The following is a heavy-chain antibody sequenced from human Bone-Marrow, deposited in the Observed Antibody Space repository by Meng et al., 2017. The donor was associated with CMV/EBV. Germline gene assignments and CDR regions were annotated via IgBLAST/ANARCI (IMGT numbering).Heavy chain of an antibody. J-gene: IGHJ3*02. CDR3: ARDLGYSITMVRGGKAFDI. V-gene: IGHV3-48*04. CDR1: GFAFSSYN. CDR2: ISSSGLTI. D-gene: IGHD3-10*01. Sequence: GGSLRLSCAASGFAFSSYNMNWVRQAPGKGLEWVSYISSSGLTIYYADSVKGRFTISRDNAKNSLSLQMNSLRPEDTAVYYCARDLGYSITMVRGGKAFDIWGQGTMVTVSS.